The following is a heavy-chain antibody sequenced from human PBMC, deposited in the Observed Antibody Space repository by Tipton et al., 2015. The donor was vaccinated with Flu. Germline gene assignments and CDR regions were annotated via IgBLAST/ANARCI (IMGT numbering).Heavy chain of an antibody. CDR1: GGSISGYY. J-gene: IGHJ5*02. D-gene: IGHD3-10*01. CDR3: ARIQGGYYGSESYDT. Sequence: TLSLTCSVSGGSISGYYWSWIRQPPGKGLEWIGYVFYTGSTDYNPSLKSRVTISVDTSKNQFSLELISVTAADTAGYYCARIQGGYYGSESYDTWGQGMLVTVSS. V-gene: IGHV4-59*01. CDR2: VFYTGST.